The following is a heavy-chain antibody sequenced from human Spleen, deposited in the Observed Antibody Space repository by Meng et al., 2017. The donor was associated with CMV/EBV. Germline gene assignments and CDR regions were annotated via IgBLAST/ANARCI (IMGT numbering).Heavy chain of an antibody. V-gene: IGHV3-23*01. CDR1: GFTFSSYA. CDR3: ARPFVEVNY. D-gene: IGHD2-21*01. J-gene: IGHJ4*02. Sequence: GESLKISCAASGFTFSSYAMSWVRQAPGKGLEWVSSISGSGTVTYYADSVRGRFTISRDNPKNTLYLQMNSLRPEDTAVYYCARPFVEVNYWGQGTLVTVSS. CDR2: ISGSGTVT.